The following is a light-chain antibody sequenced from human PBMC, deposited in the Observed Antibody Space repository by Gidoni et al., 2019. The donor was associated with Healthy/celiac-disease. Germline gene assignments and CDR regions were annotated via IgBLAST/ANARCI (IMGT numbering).Light chain of an antibody. CDR2: AAS. CDR1: QSISNY. CDR3: QQSYSTLIT. V-gene: IGKV1-39*01. J-gene: IGKJ5*01. Sequence: IQMTQSPSSLSASVGDRATITCRASQSISNYLNWYQQKPGKAPKLLIYAASSLQSGVPSRFSGSGSGTDFTLTISSLQPEDFATYYCQQSYSTLITFGQGTRLEIK.